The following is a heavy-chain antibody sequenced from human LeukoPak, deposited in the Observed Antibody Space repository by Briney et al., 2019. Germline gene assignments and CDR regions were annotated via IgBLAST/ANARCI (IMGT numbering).Heavy chain of an antibody. J-gene: IGHJ6*03. V-gene: IGHV3-64*01. CDR2: ISSNGGST. CDR3: ARGRWELLSGLWDYMDV. Sequence: GGSLRLSCAASGFTFSSYAMHWVRQAPGKGLEYVSAISSNGGSTYYANSVKGRFTISRDNSKNTLYLQMGSLRAEDMAVYYCARGRWELLSGLWDYMDVWGKGTTVTVSS. CDR1: GFTFSSYA. D-gene: IGHD1-26*01.